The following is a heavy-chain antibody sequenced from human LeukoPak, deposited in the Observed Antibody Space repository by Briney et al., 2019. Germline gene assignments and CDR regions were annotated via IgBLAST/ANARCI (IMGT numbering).Heavy chain of an antibody. J-gene: IGHJ4*02. CDR3: ATWPLWSGYIFDY. Sequence: ASVKVSCKVSGYTLTELSMHWVRQAPGKGLEWMGGFDPEDGETIYAQKFQGRVTMTEDSSTDTAYMELSSLSSEDTAVYYCATWPLWSGYIFDYWGQGTLVTVSS. V-gene: IGHV1-24*01. CDR1: GYTLTELS. CDR2: FDPEDGET. D-gene: IGHD3-3*01.